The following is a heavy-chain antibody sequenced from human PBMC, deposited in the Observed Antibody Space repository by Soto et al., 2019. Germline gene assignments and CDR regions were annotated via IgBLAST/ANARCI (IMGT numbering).Heavy chain of an antibody. CDR1: GYTFTSYG. CDR2: ISAYNGNT. V-gene: IGHV1-18*01. J-gene: IGHJ4*02. CDR3: ARDRGSYALDY. Sequence: QVQLVQTGTEVKKPGASVKVSCKASGYTFTSYGISWVRQAPGQGLEWMGWISAYNGNTNYAQKLQGRVTMTTDTSTITAYMELRRLRSDDTAVYYCARDRGSYALDYWGQGTRVTVSS. D-gene: IGHD1-26*01.